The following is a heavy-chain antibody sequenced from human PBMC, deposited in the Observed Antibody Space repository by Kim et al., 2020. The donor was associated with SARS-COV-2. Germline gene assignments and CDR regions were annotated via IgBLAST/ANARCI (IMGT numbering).Heavy chain of an antibody. D-gene: IGHD6-13*01. CDR1: GFTFSSYG. CDR2: ISYDGSNK. J-gene: IGHJ4*02. Sequence: GGSLRLSCAASGFTFSSYGMHWVRQAPGKGLEWVAVISYDGSNKYYADSVKGRFTISRDNFKNTLYLQMNSMRAEDTAVYYCARDNSIAAAGSPFNYWGQGTLVTVSS. CDR3: ARDNSIAAAGSPFNY. V-gene: IGHV3-33*05.